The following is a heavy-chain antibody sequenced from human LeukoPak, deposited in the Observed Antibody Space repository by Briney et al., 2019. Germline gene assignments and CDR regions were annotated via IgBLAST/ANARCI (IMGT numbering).Heavy chain of an antibody. J-gene: IGHJ4*02. D-gene: IGHD6-19*01. CDR1: GFIFSNYG. V-gene: IGHV3-33*01. CDR2: IWYDGSKK. Sequence: GESLRLSCAASGFIFSNYGMHWVRQAPGKGLEWVAVIWYDGSKKYYADSVKVRFTISRDDSKNTLYLQMNSLRAEDTAVYYCARVYSSGWADFDYWGQGTLVTVSS. CDR3: ARVYSSGWADFDY.